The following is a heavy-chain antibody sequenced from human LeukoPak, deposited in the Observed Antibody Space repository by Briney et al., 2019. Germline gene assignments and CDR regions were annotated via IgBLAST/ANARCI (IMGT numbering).Heavy chain of an antibody. J-gene: IGHJ5*02. CDR3: ARVVPHHRLRYFDWLRDNWFDP. V-gene: IGHV1-69*13. CDR1: GYTFTSYD. Sequence: GASVKVSCKASGYTFTSYDISWVRQAPGQGLEWMVGIIPIFGTANYAQKFQGRVTITADESTSTAYMELSSLRSEDTAVYYCARVVPHHRLRYFDWLRDNWFDPWGQGTLVTVSS. CDR2: IIPIFGTA. D-gene: IGHD3-9*01.